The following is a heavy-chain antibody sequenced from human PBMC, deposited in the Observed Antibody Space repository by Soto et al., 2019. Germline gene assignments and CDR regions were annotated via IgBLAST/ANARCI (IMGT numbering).Heavy chain of an antibody. CDR3: ASRVVTATVPFSGDAFDV. CDR1: GYIFSDYY. CDR2: INPKSGHT. Sequence: QAQLVQSGAEVKKPGASVKVSCEASGYIFSDYYIHWVRQAPGQGLDWMGWINPKSGHTYYAEKFQGRVTVTGDTSISTAYMELSRLTFDVTAVYFCASRVVTATVPFSGDAFDVWGQGTGVTVSS. J-gene: IGHJ3*01. D-gene: IGHD2-21*02. V-gene: IGHV1-2*02.